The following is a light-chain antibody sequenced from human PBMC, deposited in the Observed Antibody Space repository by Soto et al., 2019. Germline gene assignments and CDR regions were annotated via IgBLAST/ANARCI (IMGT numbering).Light chain of an antibody. CDR2: LNSDGSH. CDR3: QTWGTGFYV. Sequence: QPVLTQSPSASASLGASVKLTCTLSSGHSSYAIAWHQQQPEKGPRYLMKLNSDGSHSKGDGIPDRFSGSSSGAERYLTISSPQSEDEADYSCQTWGTGFYVFGTGTKLTVL. V-gene: IGLV4-69*01. CDR1: SGHSSYA. J-gene: IGLJ1*01.